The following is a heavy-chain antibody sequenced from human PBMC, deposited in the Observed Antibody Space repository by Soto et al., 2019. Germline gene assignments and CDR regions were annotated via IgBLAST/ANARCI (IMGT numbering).Heavy chain of an antibody. V-gene: IGHV3-7*01. CDR2: IKQDGSQK. CDR1: GFSISTYW. D-gene: IGHD6-13*01. J-gene: IGHJ4*02. CDR3: AQTGSSWLAY. Sequence: GGSLRLSCVGSGFSISTYWMSWVRQAPGRGLEWVANIKQDGSQKYYLDSVKGRFTISRDNTENSLFLQMNSLRVEDTAVYFCAQTGSSWLAYWGLGTLVTVSS.